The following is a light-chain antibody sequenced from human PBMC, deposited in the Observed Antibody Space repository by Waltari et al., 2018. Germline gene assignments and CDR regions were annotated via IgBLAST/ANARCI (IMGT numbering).Light chain of an antibody. CDR3: LRTRSFSKYT. Sequence: ILTQSPDSQSVSLGEKVTLNCRASETIDNDLHWFQQRPDQSPQLLIKFASPSVSGVPSRFSGSRSGTDFTLTINGLEAEDAATYFCLRTRSFSKYTFGQGTRLDI. CDR1: ETIDND. V-gene: IGKV6-21*01. CDR2: FAS. J-gene: IGKJ2*01.